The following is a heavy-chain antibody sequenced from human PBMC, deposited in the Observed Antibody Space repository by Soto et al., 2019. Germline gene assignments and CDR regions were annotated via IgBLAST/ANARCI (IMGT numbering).Heavy chain of an antibody. CDR2: ISWDSDTI. D-gene: IGHD3-9*01. Sequence: QLVESGGGLVQPGGSLRLSCAASGFSFGDFPMHWVRQGPGKGLEWVSGISWDSDTIAYADSVKGRFTVSRDNAKNSLYLQMNSLRIEDTALYYCANDFHPSMTLVEFGTWGYLGQGAPVTVSS. CDR1: GFSFGDFP. J-gene: IGHJ4*02. CDR3: ANDFHPSMTLVEFGTWGY. V-gene: IGHV3-9*01.